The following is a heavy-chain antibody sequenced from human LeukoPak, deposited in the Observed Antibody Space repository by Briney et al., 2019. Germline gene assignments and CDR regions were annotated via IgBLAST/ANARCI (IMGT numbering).Heavy chain of an antibody. CDR2: INPNSGGT. J-gene: IGHJ4*02. CDR1: GYTFTAYY. V-gene: IGHV1-2*02. D-gene: IGHD3-22*01. CDR3: ARDVGYYDSTGYFYFYFDY. Sequence: ASVKVSCKASGYTFTAYYIHWVRQAPGQGLEWMGWINPNSGGTNYAQKFQGRVTLTRDTFISSAFVELNRLKSDDTAVYYCARDVGYYDSTGYFYFYFDYWGQGTLVTVSS.